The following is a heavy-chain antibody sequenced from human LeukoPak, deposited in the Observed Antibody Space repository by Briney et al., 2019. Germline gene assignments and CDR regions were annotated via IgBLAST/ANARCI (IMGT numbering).Heavy chain of an antibody. Sequence: PGGSLRLSCAASGFTFSDYYMSWIRQAPGKGLEWVSYISSSGSTIYYADSVKGRFTISRDNAKNSLYLQMNSLRAEDTAIYYCARRRYNWNAIDYWGQGTLVTVSS. CDR3: ARRRYNWNAIDY. CDR2: ISSSGSTI. CDR1: GFTFSDYY. V-gene: IGHV3-11*01. D-gene: IGHD1-20*01. J-gene: IGHJ4*02.